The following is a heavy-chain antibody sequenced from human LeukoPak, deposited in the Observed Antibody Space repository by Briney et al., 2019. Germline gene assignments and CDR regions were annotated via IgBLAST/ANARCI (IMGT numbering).Heavy chain of an antibody. D-gene: IGHD1-1*01. J-gene: IGHJ6*02. CDR2: IIPIFGTA. V-gene: IGHV1-69*13. CDR3: ARAEKLETAYYYGMDV. CDR1: GYTFTSYA. Sequence: ASVKVSCKASGYTFTSYAISWVRQAPGQGLEWMGGIIPIFGTANYAQKFQGRVTITADESTSTAYMELSSLRSEDTAVYYCARAEKLETAYYYGMDVWGQGTTVTVSS.